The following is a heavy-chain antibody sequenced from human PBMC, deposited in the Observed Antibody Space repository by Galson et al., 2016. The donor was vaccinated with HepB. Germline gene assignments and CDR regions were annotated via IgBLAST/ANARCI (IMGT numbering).Heavy chain of an antibody. CDR3: ARDQVVEDSSYNWFDP. D-gene: IGHD2-15*01. V-gene: IGHV1-18*01. Sequence: SVKVSCKASGYTFTSYGISWVRQAPGQGLEWMGWISASKGKTNYAQNLQGRVTMTTDTYTSTVYMELRSLRSDDTAVYYCARDQVVEDSSYNWFDPWGQGTLVVVSS. CDR1: GYTFTSYG. CDR2: ISASKGKT. J-gene: IGHJ5*02.